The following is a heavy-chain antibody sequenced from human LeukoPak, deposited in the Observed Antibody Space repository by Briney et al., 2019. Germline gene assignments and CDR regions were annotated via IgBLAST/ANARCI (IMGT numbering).Heavy chain of an antibody. J-gene: IGHJ3*02. V-gene: IGHV1-2*02. CDR2: LNPNSGGT. CDR1: GYTFTGYY. D-gene: IGHD3-22*01. CDR3: ARGPRYYYDSRGAFDI. Sequence: ASVKVSCKASGYTFTGYYMHWVRPAPGQGLEWMGWLNPNSGGTNYAQKFQGRVTMTRDTSISTAYMELSRLRSDDTAVYYCARGPRYYYDSRGAFDIWGQGTMVTVSS.